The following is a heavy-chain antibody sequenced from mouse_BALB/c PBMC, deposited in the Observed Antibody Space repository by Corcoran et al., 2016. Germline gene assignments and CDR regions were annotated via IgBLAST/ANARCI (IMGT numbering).Heavy chain of an antibody. CDR2: ILPGSGST. V-gene: IGHV1-9*01. J-gene: IGHJ3*01. Sequence: QVQLQQSGAELMKPGASVKISCKATGYTFSSYWIEWVKQRPGHGLEWIGEILPGSGSTNYNEKFKGKATFTAATSSNTAYMQLSSLTSEDSAVYYCARNGRGLGQWFAYWGQGTLVTVSA. CDR3: ARNGRGLGQWFAY. D-gene: IGHD4-1*01. CDR1: GYTFSSYW.